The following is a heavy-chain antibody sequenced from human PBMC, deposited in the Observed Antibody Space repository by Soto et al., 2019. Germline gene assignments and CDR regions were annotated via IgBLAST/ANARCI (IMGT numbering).Heavy chain of an antibody. CDR1: GGSIRSPNYY. Sequence: PSETLSLTCTVSGGSIRSPNYYWSWIRQPPGKGLEWIGYIYYSGSTYYNPSLKSRATISIDTSKNQFSLRLTSVTAADPAVYYCARDPAYGAGDYWGERTLVTSP. CDR3: ARDPAYGAGDY. V-gene: IGHV4-30-4*01. D-gene: IGHD4-17*01. J-gene: IGHJ4*02. CDR2: IYYSGST.